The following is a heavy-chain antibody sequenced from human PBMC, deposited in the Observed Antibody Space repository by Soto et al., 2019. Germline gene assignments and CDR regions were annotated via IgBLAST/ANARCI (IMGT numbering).Heavy chain of an antibody. CDR1: RESIISSSYY. CDR2: IYYSGRT. V-gene: IGHV4-39*01. J-gene: IGHJ4*02. CDR3: ARQRTTVVTQAYFDH. D-gene: IGHD2-21*02. Sequence: PSETLYLVCIVSRESIISSSYYFGWIRQPPGKGLEWIRSIYYSGRTYYNPSFKSRVTISIDTSKNQFSLKLSSVTATDTAVYYCARQRTTVVTQAYFDHWGQGALVTVSS.